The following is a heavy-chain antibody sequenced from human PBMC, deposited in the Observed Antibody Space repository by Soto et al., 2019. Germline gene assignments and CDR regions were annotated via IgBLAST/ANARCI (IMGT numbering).Heavy chain of an antibody. CDR3: ARDPMDPDILGSGPFDY. J-gene: IGHJ4*02. Sequence: QVQLQESGPGLVKPSETLSLTCTVSGGSISSYYWSWIRQPAGKELEWIGRIYTSGSTNYNPSLKSRVTMSVDTSKNQFSLKLSSVTAADTAVYYCARDPMDPDILGSGPFDYWGQGTLVTVSS. CDR1: GGSISSYY. V-gene: IGHV4-4*07. D-gene: IGHD3-10*01. CDR2: IYTSGST.